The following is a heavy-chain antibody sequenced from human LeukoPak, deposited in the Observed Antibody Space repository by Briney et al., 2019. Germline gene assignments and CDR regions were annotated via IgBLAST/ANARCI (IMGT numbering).Heavy chain of an antibody. CDR1: EYTFSVYH. CDR2: INPDSGDT. Sequence: GASVTVSCKASEYTFSVYHIHWVRQAPGQGLEWMAWINPDSGDTNYAQKFQGRVTMTRDTSISTAYMEVSSLRSDDTAVYYCAPIPGGSWAFDYWGQGTLVTVSS. J-gene: IGHJ4*02. CDR3: APIPGGSWAFDY. V-gene: IGHV1-2*02. D-gene: IGHD6-13*01.